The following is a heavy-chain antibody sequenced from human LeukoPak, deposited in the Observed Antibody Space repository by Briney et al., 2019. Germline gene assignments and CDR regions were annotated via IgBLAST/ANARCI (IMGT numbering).Heavy chain of an antibody. Sequence: SETLSLTCAVYGGSFSGYYWSWIRQPPGKGLEWIGEINHSGSTNYNPSLKSRVTISVDTSKNQFSLKLSSVTAADTAVYYCARRVGVVVVAAKADFDYWGQGTLVTVSS. V-gene: IGHV4-34*01. CDR1: GGSFSGYY. D-gene: IGHD2-15*01. CDR2: INHSGST. CDR3: ARRVGVVVVAAKADFDY. J-gene: IGHJ4*02.